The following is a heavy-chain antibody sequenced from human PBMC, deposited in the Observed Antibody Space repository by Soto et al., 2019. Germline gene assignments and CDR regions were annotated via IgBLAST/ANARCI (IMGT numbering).Heavy chain of an antibody. CDR3: ARVVAARYNWFDP. V-gene: IGHV4-4*02. CDR1: GGSISSSNW. J-gene: IGHJ5*02. Sequence: SETLSLTCAVSGGSISSSNWWSWVRQPPGKGLEWIGEIYHSGSTNYNPSLKSRVTISVDKSKNQFSLKLSSVTAADTAVYYCARVVAARYNWFDPWGQGTLVTVSS. CDR2: IYHSGST. D-gene: IGHD6-6*01.